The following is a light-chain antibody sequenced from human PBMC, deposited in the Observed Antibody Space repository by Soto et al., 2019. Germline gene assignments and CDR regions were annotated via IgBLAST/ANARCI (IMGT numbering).Light chain of an antibody. CDR1: QSVSSN. Sequence: EIVLTQSPATLFVSPGERATLSCRASQSVSSNLAWYQQRPGQAPRLLIYGASTRATGISARFSGSGSGTEFTLTISSLQSEDFTVYYCQQYNKWPLFTFGPGTRVDFK. V-gene: IGKV3-15*01. CDR2: GAS. CDR3: QQYNKWPLFT. J-gene: IGKJ3*01.